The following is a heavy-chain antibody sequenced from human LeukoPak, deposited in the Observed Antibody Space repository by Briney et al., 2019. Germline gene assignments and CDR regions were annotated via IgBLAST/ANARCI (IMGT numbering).Heavy chain of an antibody. J-gene: IGHJ3*02. CDR2: IYSGGST. CDR1: GFTVSSNY. CDR3: ARSRGAVAGWSFDI. V-gene: IGHV3-53*01. Sequence: PGGSLRLSCAASGFTVSSNYMSWVRQAPGKGLEWVSVIYSGGSTYYADSVKGRFTISRDNSKNTLYLQMNILTAEDTAVYYCARSRGAVAGWSFDIWGQGTVVTVSS. D-gene: IGHD6-19*01.